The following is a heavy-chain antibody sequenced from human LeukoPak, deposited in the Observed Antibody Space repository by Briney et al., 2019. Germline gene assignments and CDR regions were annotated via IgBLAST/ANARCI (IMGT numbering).Heavy chain of an antibody. CDR1: GYTFTSYG. Sequence: ASVKVSCKASGYTFTSYGISWVRQAPGQGLEWMGWISAYNGNTNYAQKLQGRVTMTTDTSTSTAYMELRSPRSDDTAVYYCARDPFAARSGYPNLDYWGQGTLVTVSS. V-gene: IGHV1-18*01. CDR3: ARDPFAARSGYPNLDY. J-gene: IGHJ4*02. CDR2: ISAYNGNT. D-gene: IGHD3-3*01.